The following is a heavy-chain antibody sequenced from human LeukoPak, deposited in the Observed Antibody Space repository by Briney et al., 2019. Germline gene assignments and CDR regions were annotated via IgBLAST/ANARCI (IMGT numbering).Heavy chain of an antibody. Sequence: GGSLRLSCAASGFTFSSYWMTWVRQAPGKGLEWVASIKEDGSEKKYVDSVKGRFTISRNNAKTSVYLQINSLRAEDTAVYYCARGRTSDYWGQGTLVTVSS. CDR1: GFTFSSYW. CDR2: IKEDGSEK. V-gene: IGHV3-7*01. D-gene: IGHD3/OR15-3a*01. J-gene: IGHJ4*02. CDR3: ARGRTSDY.